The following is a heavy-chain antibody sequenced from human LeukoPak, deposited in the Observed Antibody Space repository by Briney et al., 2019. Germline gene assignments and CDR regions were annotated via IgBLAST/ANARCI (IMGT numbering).Heavy chain of an antibody. V-gene: IGHV4-31*03. CDR3: ARDKIYYDSSGYLSFGAFDI. J-gene: IGHJ3*02. D-gene: IGHD3-22*01. CDR2: IYYSGST. Sequence: SQTLSLTCTVSGGSISSGGYYWSWIPPHPGKGLEWSGNIYYSGSTYYNSCLKSRVTISVDTSKDQFSLKLSSVTAAETAVYYCARDKIYYDSSGYLSFGAFDIWGQGTMVTVSS. CDR1: GGSISSGGYY.